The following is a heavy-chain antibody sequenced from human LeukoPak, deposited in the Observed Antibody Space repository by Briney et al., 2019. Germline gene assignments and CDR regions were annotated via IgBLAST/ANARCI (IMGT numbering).Heavy chain of an antibody. CDR2: INNSGST. J-gene: IGHJ4*02. CDR1: GGSFSGYY. D-gene: IGHD3-22*01. Sequence: SETLSLTCAVYGGSFSGYYWSWIRQPPGKGLEWIGEINNSGSTNYNPSLKSRVTISVDTTKNQFSLKLSSVTAADTAVYYWARGRGGDYGDYYDSSGHYPGLDYWGQGTLVTVSS. CDR3: ARGRGGDYGDYYDSSGHYPGLDY. V-gene: IGHV4-34*01.